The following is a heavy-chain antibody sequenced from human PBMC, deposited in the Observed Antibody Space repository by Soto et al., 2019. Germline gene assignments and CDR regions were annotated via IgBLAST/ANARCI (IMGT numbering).Heavy chain of an antibody. Sequence: GGSLRLSCAASGFTFTSYWMTWVRQAPGKGLEWVANIKQDGSEKYYVDAVRGRFTTSRDNAKNSLYLQMNSLRAEDTAVYYCARRQQNRWPQFDRFEPWGEGTLVTVSS. J-gene: IGHJ5*02. V-gene: IGHV3-7*03. CDR2: IKQDGSEK. D-gene: IGHD6-13*01. CDR3: ARRQQNRWPQFDRFEP. CDR1: GFTFTSYW.